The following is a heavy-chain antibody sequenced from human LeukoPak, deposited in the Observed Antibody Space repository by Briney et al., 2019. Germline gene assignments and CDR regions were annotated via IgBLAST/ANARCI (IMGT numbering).Heavy chain of an antibody. Sequence: ASVKVSCKASGGTFSSYGFSWVRQAPGQGLEWMGGIIPIFGTANYAQKFQGRVTITTDESTSTAYMELSSLRSEDTAVYYCARDKAAAGTNWFDPWGQGTLVTVSS. V-gene: IGHV1-69*05. D-gene: IGHD6-13*01. CDR3: ARDKAAAGTNWFDP. CDR2: IIPIFGTA. CDR1: GGTFSSYG. J-gene: IGHJ5*02.